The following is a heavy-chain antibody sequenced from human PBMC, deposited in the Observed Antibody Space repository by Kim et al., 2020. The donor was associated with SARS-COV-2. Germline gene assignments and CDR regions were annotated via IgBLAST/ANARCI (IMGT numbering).Heavy chain of an antibody. D-gene: IGHD3-22*01. V-gene: IGHV1-18*01. Sequence: QKLQGRVTMTTDTSTSTAYMELRSLRSDDTAVYYCARRVVWISDDNWFDPWGQGTLVTVSS. CDR3: ARRVVWISDDNWFDP. J-gene: IGHJ5*02.